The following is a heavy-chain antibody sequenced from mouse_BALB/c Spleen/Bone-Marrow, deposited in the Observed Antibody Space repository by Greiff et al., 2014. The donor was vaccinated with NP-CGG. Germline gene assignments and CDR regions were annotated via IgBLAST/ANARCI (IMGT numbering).Heavy chain of an antibody. CDR2: IWSGGST. D-gene: IGHD2-12*01. J-gene: IGHJ4*01. Sequence: VNVVESGPGPVAPSQSPSITCTVSGFSLSSYGVHWVRQPPGKGLEWLGVIWSGGSTDYNAAFISRLSISKDNSKSQVFFKMNSLQADDTAIYYCARNNDGGAMDYWGQGTSVTVSS. CDR3: ARNNDGGAMDY. CDR1: GFSLSSYG. V-gene: IGHV2-4*02.